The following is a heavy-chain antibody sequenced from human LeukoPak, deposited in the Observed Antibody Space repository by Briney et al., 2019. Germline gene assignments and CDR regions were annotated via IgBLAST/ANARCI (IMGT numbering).Heavy chain of an antibody. CDR2: ISWDGGST. CDR1: GFTFSSYA. D-gene: IGHD6-13*01. Sequence: GGSLRLSCAASGFTFSSYAMHWVRQAPGKGLEWVSLISWDGGSTYYADSVKGRFTISRDNSKNSLYLQMNSLRAEDTALYYCAKGIAAAGPTWFDPWGQGTLVTVSS. V-gene: IGHV3-43D*03. CDR3: AKGIAAAGPTWFDP. J-gene: IGHJ5*02.